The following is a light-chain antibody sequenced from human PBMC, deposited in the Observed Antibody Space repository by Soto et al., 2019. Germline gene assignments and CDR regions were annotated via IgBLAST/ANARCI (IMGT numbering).Light chain of an antibody. V-gene: IGKV3-11*01. CDR2: GVS. CDR1: QTVSRF. J-gene: IGKJ4*01. Sequence: ETVLTQSPATLSLSPGEGATLSCRASQTVSRFFAWYQQKPGQAPRLLIYGVSNRATGDPARFSGCGSGTDFTLSISSLEPEDSGVYDCQQRFTWRLTFGGGTKVEIK. CDR3: QQRFTWRLT.